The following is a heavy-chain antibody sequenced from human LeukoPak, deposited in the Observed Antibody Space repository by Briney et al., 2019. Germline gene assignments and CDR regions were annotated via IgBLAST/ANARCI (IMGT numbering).Heavy chain of an antibody. CDR3: ARTSSGWYVDY. CDR2: INTNTGNP. CDR1: GYTFTSYA. V-gene: IGHV7-4-1*02. Sequence: ASVKVSCKASGYTFTSYAMNWVRQAPGQGLEWMGWINTNTGNPTYAQGFTGRFVFSLDTSVSTAYLQISSLKASDTAMYYCARTSSGWYVDYWGQGTLVTVSS. J-gene: IGHJ4*02. D-gene: IGHD6-19*01.